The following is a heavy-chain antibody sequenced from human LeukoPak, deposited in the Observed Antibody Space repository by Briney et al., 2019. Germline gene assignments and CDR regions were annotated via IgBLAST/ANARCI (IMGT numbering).Heavy chain of an antibody. CDR1: GGSMISYY. CDR2: IYYSGST. V-gene: IGHV4-59*08. Sequence: PSETLSLTCTVPGGSMISYYWSWIGQPPGKGLEWIGYIYYSGSTKYNPSLKSRVTISVDTSKNQFSLKLSSVTAADTAVYYCARGARAGYNLEPFDYWGQGTLVTVSS. J-gene: IGHJ4*02. CDR3: ARGARAGYNLEPFDY. D-gene: IGHD5-24*01.